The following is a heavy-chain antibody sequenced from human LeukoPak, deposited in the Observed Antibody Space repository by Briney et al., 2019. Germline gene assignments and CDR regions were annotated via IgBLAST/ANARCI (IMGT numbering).Heavy chain of an antibody. CDR2: INPNGGST. V-gene: IGHV1-46*01. D-gene: IGHD1-26*01. J-gene: IGHJ4*02. CDR1: GYTFTSYY. CDR3: ARWELESSGFDY. Sequence: ASVKVSCKASGYTFTSYYMHWVRQAPGQGREWMGIINPNGGSTNYAQSFQGRVTMTRDTSTSTVYMELSSLGSEDTAVYYCARWELESSGFDYWGQGTLVTVSS.